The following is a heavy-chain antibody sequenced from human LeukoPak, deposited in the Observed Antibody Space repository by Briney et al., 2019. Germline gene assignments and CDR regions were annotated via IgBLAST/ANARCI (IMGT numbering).Heavy chain of an antibody. D-gene: IGHD5-18*01. CDR2: IIPIFGTA. CDR1: GDSFSRYA. CDR3: AKQGAARQDYYMDV. V-gene: IGHV1-69*06. Sequence: SVKVSCKASGDSFSRYAITWVRQAPGQGLEWLGRIIPIFGTANYPQKFQGRVTITADILSSTAYIEMTNLTSDDTAVYFCAKQGAARQDYYMDVWGNGTTVSVS. J-gene: IGHJ6*03.